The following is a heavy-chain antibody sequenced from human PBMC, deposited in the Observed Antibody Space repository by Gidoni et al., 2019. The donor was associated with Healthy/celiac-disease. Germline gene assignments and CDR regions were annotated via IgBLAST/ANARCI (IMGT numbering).Heavy chain of an antibody. V-gene: IGHV4-34*01. D-gene: IGHD3-10*01. J-gene: IGHJ6*02. CDR1: GGSFSGYY. CDR2: INHSGST. Sequence: QVQLQQWGAGLLKPSETLSLTCAVYGGSFSGYYWSRLRQPPGKGLEWIGEINHSGSTNYNPSLKSRVTISVDTSKNQFSLKLSSVTAADTAVYYCARSPDYGSGSYYEEYYYYYGMDVWGQGTTVTVSS. CDR3: ARSPDYGSGSYYEEYYYYYGMDV.